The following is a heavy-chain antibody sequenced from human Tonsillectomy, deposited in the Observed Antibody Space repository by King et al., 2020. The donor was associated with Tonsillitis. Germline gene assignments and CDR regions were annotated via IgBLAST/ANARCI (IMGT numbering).Heavy chain of an antibody. Sequence: QLVQSGAEVKKPGSSVKVSCKASGGTFSSYAISWVRQAPGQGLEWMGGIIPIFGTANYAQKFQVRVTITADESTSTAYMELSSLRSEDTAVYYCAGDMDIVVVPAAGPPYYYYMDVWGKGTTVTVSS. V-gene: IGHV1-69*01. CDR1: GGTFSSYA. D-gene: IGHD2-2*03. CDR3: AGDMDIVVVPAAGPPYYYYMDV. J-gene: IGHJ6*03. CDR2: IIPIFGTA.